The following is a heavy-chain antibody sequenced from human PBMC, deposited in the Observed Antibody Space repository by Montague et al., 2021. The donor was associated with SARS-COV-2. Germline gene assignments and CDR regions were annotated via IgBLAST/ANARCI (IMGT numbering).Heavy chain of an antibody. J-gene: IGHJ3*02. CDR1: GFTSSSYG. Sequence: SLRLSCAASGFTSSSYGMHWVRQAPGKGLEWAAVIWYDGSNKYYADSVKGRFAISRDNSKNTLYLQMNSLRAEDTAVYYCARDRYYYGSWSLDAFDIWGQGTMVTVSS. CDR3: ARDRYYYGSWSLDAFDI. V-gene: IGHV3-33*01. D-gene: IGHD3-10*01. CDR2: IWYDGSNK.